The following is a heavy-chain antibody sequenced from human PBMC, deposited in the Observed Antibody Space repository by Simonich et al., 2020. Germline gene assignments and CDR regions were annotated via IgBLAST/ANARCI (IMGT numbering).Heavy chain of an antibody. CDR1: GYTFTSYD. Sequence: QVQLVQSGAEVKKPGASVKVSCKASGYTFTSYDINWVRQATGKGLEWMGWMNPNSGNTGYAKKFQGRVTITRNTSISTAYMELSSLRSEDTAVYYCARGIGSSWYFDYWGQGTLVTVSS. CDR2: MNPNSGNT. V-gene: IGHV1-8*03. J-gene: IGHJ4*02. D-gene: IGHD6-13*01. CDR3: ARGIGSSWYFDY.